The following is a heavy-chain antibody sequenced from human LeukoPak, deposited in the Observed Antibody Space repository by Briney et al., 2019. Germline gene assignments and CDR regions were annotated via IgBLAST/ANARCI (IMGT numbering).Heavy chain of an antibody. J-gene: IGHJ6*03. V-gene: IGHV4-59*01. CDR3: ARVPYSNYGYYYYYMDV. D-gene: IGHD4-11*01. Sequence: KPSETLSLTCTVSGGSISSYYWSWIRQPPGKGLEWIGYIYYGGSTNYNPSLKSRVTISVDTSKNQFSLKLSSVTAADTAVYYCARVPYSNYGYYYYYMDVWGKGTTVTVSS. CDR1: GGSISSYY. CDR2: IYYGGST.